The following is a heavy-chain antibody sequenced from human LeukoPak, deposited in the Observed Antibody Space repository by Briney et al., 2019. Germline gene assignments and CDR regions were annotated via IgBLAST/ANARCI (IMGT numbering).Heavy chain of an antibody. Sequence: GGSLRLSCAASGFTFSNYAMHWVRQAPGKGLEWVAVISYDGSNKYYADSVKGRFTISRDNSKNTLYLQMNSLRVEDTAVYYCARDPDYWGQGTLVTVSS. CDR1: GFTFSNYA. J-gene: IGHJ4*02. V-gene: IGHV3-30*04. CDR3: ARDPDY. CDR2: ISYDGSNK.